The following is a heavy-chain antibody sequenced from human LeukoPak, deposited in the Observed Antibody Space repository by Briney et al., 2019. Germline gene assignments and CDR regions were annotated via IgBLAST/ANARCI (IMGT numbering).Heavy chain of an antibody. J-gene: IGHJ4*02. D-gene: IGHD5-12*01. V-gene: IGHV3-21*01. CDR2: NSRRSRYI. Sequence: GGSPRLSCAASGSTFSSDSMKWVRQAPGKGLEWVSYNSRRSRYIYYAESVKGRSTISRDNDKHSLYLQMNTLRAEDTAIYYCAREGMVATFDYWGEGTLVCVSS. CDR3: AREGMVATFDY. CDR1: GSTFSSDS.